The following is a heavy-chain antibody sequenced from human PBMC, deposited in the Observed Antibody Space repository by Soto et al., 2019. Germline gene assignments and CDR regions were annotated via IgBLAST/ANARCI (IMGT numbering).Heavy chain of an antibody. D-gene: IGHD2-2*01. CDR2: ISGSGGST. V-gene: IGHV3-23*01. Sequence: GGSLRLSCAASGFTFSSYAMSWVRQAPGKGLEWVSAISGSGGSTYYADSVKGRFTISRDNSKITLYLQMNSLRAEDTAVYYCAKDLEDIVVVPAATAFDYWGQGTLVTVSS. J-gene: IGHJ4*02. CDR3: AKDLEDIVVVPAATAFDY. CDR1: GFTFSSYA.